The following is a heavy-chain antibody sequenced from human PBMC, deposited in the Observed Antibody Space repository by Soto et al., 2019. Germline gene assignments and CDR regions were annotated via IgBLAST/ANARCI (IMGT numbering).Heavy chain of an antibody. CDR3: TRSKVGTNSSDY. CDR2: SRDKGNSYST. J-gene: IGHJ4*02. V-gene: IGHV3-72*01. CDR1: RFTFSDYY. Sequence: PGGSLRLSCAGSRFTFSDYYIDWVRQAPGKGLEWVGRSRDKGNSYSTDYAASVKGRFTVSRDASKNSLYLQMNSLKTEDTALYYCTRSKVGTNSSDYWGQGTLVTVSS. D-gene: IGHD1-7*01.